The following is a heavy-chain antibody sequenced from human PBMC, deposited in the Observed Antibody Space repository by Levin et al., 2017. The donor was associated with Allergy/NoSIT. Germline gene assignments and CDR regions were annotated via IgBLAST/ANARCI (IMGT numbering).Heavy chain of an antibody. CDR1: GFTFSSYA. CDR3: AKGGDDILTGYYTGQGYFDY. Sequence: GGSLRLSCAASGFTFSSYAMSWVRQAPGKGLEWVSAISGSGGSTYYADSVKGRFTISRDNSKNTLYLQMNSLRAEDTAVYYCAKGGDDILTGYYTGQGYFDYWGQGTLVTVSS. CDR2: ISGSGGST. J-gene: IGHJ4*02. D-gene: IGHD3-9*01. V-gene: IGHV3-23*01.